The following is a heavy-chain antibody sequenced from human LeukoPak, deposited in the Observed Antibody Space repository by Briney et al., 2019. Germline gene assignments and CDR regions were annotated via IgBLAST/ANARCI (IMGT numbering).Heavy chain of an antibody. V-gene: IGHV1-2*02. D-gene: IGHD1-26*01. Sequence: GASVTVSCKASGYTFTDYYLHWVRQAPGQGLEWMGWINAKNGGTEYAQKFQGRVTLTRDTSISTAYVVLTSLRYDDTAVYYCARVTSGTYPYWGQGTLVTISS. CDR3: ARVTSGTYPY. J-gene: IGHJ4*02. CDR2: INAKNGGT. CDR1: GYTFTDYY.